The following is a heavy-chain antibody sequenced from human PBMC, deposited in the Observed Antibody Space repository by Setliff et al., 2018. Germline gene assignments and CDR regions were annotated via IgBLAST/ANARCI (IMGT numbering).Heavy chain of an antibody. CDR3: ARDSVTLGQLERRGGWHYYGMDV. CDR1: GDTFNTYT. Sequence: SVKVSCKASGDTFNTYTLSWVRQAPGQGLEWMGGIIPLLETVKYAEKFRDRVTITADKSTTTVHMELSSLTSEDTAVYFCARDSVTLGQLERRGGWHYYGMDVWGQGTTVTVSS. V-gene: IGHV1-69*06. CDR2: IIPLLETV. D-gene: IGHD1-1*01. J-gene: IGHJ6*02.